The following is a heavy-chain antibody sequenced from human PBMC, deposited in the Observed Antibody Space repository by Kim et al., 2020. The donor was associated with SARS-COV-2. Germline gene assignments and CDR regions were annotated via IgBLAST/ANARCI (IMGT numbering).Heavy chain of an antibody. Sequence: SVKVSCKASGGTFSSYTISWVRQAPGQGLEWMGRIIPILGIANYAQKFQGRVTITADKSTSTAYMELSSLRSEDTAVYYCATLWFGESTYYYGMDVWGQGTTVTVSS. J-gene: IGHJ6*02. CDR2: IIPILGIA. D-gene: IGHD3-10*01. CDR1: GGTFSSYT. CDR3: ATLWFGESTYYYGMDV. V-gene: IGHV1-69*02.